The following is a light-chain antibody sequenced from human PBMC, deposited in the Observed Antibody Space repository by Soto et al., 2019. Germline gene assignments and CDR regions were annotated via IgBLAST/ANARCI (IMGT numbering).Light chain of an antibody. Sequence: IVMTQSPATLSVSPGERATLSCGASQSVSSYLAWYQQKPGQAPRLLIYDASNRATGIPARFSGSGSGTDFTLTISSLEPEDFAVYYCQQRSNWPPTFGQGTRLEI. CDR1: QSVSSY. CDR2: DAS. CDR3: QQRSNWPPT. J-gene: IGKJ5*01. V-gene: IGKV3-11*01.